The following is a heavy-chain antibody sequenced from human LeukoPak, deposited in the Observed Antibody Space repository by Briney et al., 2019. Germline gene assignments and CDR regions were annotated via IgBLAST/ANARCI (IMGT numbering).Heavy chain of an antibody. J-gene: IGHJ4*02. CDR1: GYTFTSYY. CDR3: AREGVDRVGATGYDVVVVAATQDFDY. V-gene: IGHV1-46*01. CDR2: INPSGGST. D-gene: IGHD2-15*01. Sequence: ASVMVSCKASGYTFTSYYMHWVRQAPGQGLEWMGIINPSGGSTSYAQKFQGRVTMTRDTSTSTVYMELSSLRSEDTAVYYCAREGVDRVGATGYDVVVVAATQDFDYWGQGTLVTVSS.